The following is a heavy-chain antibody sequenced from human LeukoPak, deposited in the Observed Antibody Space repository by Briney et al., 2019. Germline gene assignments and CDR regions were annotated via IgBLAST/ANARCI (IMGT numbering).Heavy chain of an antibody. CDR1: GYSISSGYY. D-gene: IGHD2-2*02. CDR3: ARHATGYCSSTSCYKAWSV. Sequence: SETLSLTCTVSGYSISSGYYWGWIRQPPGKGLEWIGSIYYSGSTYYNPSLKSRVTISVDTSKNQFSLKLSSVTAADTAVYYCARHATGYCSSTSCYKAWSVWGKGTTVTVSS. V-gene: IGHV4-38-2*02. CDR2: IYYSGST. J-gene: IGHJ6*04.